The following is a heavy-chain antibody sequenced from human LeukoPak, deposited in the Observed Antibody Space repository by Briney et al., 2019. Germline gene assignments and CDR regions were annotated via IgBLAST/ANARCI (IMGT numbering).Heavy chain of an antibody. CDR3: ARDRGNTYYDFWSGYCKEAYFDY. CDR2: ISSSGSTI. D-gene: IGHD3-3*01. Sequence: GGSLRLSCAASGFSFSYYTMHWVRQAPGKGLEWVSYISSSGSTIYYADSVKGRFTISRDNAKNSLYLQMNSLRAEDTAVYYCARDRGNTYYDFWSGYCKEAYFDYWGQGTLVTVSS. CDR1: GFSFSYYT. V-gene: IGHV3-48*04. J-gene: IGHJ4*02.